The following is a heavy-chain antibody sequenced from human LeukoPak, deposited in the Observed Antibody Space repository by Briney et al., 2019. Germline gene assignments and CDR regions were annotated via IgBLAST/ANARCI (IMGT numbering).Heavy chain of an antibody. V-gene: IGHV1-69*05. CDR2: IIPIFGTA. CDR1: GGTFSSYA. CDR3: ARFWYSGIVRDI. D-gene: IGHD1-26*01. Sequence: GASVKVSCKASGGTFSSYAISWVRQAPGQGFEWMGGIIPIFGTANYAQKFQGRVTITTDETTSTAYMELSSLRSEDTAVYYCARFWYSGIVRDIWGQGTMVTVSS. J-gene: IGHJ3*02.